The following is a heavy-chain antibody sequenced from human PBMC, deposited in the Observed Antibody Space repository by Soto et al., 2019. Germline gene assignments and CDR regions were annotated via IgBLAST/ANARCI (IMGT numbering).Heavy chain of an antibody. CDR1: GYSFRTHG. V-gene: IGHV1-18*01. J-gene: IGHJ5*02. CDR3: ARDLGYCNSSGCFRNWFDP. CDR2: ISTYDDKT. D-gene: IGHD2-15*01. Sequence: GASVKVSCKASGYSFRTHGISWVRQAPGQGLEWMGWISTYDDKTNFPQKFQGRITMTTDTSTSTAYMELRSLRSDDTAVYFCARDLGYCNSSGCFRNWFDPWGQGTLVT.